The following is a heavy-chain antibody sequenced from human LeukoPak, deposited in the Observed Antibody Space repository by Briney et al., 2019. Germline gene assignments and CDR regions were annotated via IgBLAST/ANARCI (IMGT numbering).Heavy chain of an antibody. CDR3: ARGENYYDSSGYSFVYYFDY. D-gene: IGHD3-22*01. CDR2: ISTDSGTT. J-gene: IGHJ4*02. Sequence: GGSLRLSCAASGFTFRTYDMNWVRQAPGKGLEWVSYISTDSGTTYYAESVKGRFTISRDNAQNSLYLQMSSLRAEDTAVYYCARGENYYDSSGYSFVYYFDYWGQGTLVTVSS. V-gene: IGHV3-48*01. CDR1: GFTFRTYD.